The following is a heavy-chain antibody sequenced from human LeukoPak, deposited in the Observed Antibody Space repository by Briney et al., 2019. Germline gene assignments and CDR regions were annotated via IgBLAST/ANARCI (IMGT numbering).Heavy chain of an antibody. D-gene: IGHD3-10*01. CDR3: ARDFLWFGYYMDV. CDR1: GFTFSSYW. J-gene: IGHJ6*03. Sequence: GGSLRLSCAASGFTFSSYWMSWVRQAPGKGLEWVANIKQDGSEKYYVDSVKGRFTISRDNAKNSLYLQMSSLRAEDTAVYYCARDFLWFGYYMDVWGKGTTVTISS. CDR2: IKQDGSEK. V-gene: IGHV3-7*01.